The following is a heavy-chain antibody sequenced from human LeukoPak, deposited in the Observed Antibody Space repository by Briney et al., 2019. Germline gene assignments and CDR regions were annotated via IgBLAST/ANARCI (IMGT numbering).Heavy chain of an antibody. D-gene: IGHD5-24*01. V-gene: IGHV4-39*01. CDR1: GFTSGTSW. J-gene: IGHJ3*02. Sequence: GSLRLSCAASGFTSGTSWMSWVRQPPGKGLEWIGSIYYSGSTYYNPSLKSRVTISVDTSKNQFSLKLSSVTAADTAVYYCARRDGYDAFDIWGQGTMVTVSS. CDR3: ARRDGYDAFDI. CDR2: IYYSGST.